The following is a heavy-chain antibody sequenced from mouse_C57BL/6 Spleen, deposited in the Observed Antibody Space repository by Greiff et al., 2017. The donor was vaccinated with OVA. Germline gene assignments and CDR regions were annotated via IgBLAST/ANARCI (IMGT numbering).Heavy chain of an antibody. CDR3: ARWGLRGYFDV. CDR2: IYPGDGDT. V-gene: IGHV1-82*01. Sequence: VKLMESGPELVKPGASVKISCKASGYAFISSWMNWVKQRPGKGLEWIGRIYPGDGDTNYNGKFKGKATLTADKSSSTAYMQLSSLTSEDSAVYCCARWGLRGYFDVWGTGTTVTVSS. D-gene: IGHD3-1*01. J-gene: IGHJ1*03. CDR1: GYAFISSW.